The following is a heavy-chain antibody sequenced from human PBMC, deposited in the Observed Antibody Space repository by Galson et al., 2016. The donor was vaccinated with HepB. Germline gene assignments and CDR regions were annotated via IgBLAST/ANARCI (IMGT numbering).Heavy chain of an antibody. D-gene: IGHD1-26*01. J-gene: IGHJ4*02. CDR2: ISYTGST. CDR3: ARRTRGVGATF. Sequence: SETLSLTCTVSGGSVSDITYYWAWIRQPPGKGLKWIGTISYTGSTYYNPSLQRRLTISVDTSKNQFSLKLTSVTAADTALYYCARRTRGVGATFWGQGTLVTVSS. CDR1: GGSVSDITYY. V-gene: IGHV4-39*01.